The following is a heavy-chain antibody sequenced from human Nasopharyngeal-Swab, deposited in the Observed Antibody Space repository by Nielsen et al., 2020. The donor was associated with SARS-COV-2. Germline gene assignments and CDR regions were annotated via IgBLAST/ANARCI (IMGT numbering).Heavy chain of an antibody. CDR1: VGSFSCYS. V-gene: IGHV4-34*12. CDR2: IFHSGST. CDR3: ARISGWYWLDP. Sequence: ETLSLTFAVYVGSFSCYSWIWVRQPPGKGLEWIGQIFHSGSTNYNPSLKSRVTISADTSKNQLSLKVNSVTAADTAVYYCARISGWYWLDPWGQGTLVTVSS. J-gene: IGHJ5*02. D-gene: IGHD6-19*01.